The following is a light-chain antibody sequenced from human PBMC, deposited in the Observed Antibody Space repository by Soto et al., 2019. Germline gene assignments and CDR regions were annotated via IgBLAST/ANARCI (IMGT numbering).Light chain of an antibody. CDR2: QES. CDR3: QQYNSYLWT. V-gene: IGKV1-5*03. J-gene: IGKJ1*01. CDR1: QSISSW. Sequence: DIQMTQSPSTMSASVEDSVTITCLARQSISSWLAWYQQQPGKAPKLQLYQESRLESGVPSRFSGRGSGTECTLTISSRHPDDCETDYFQQYNSYLWTFGQGTKVEIK.